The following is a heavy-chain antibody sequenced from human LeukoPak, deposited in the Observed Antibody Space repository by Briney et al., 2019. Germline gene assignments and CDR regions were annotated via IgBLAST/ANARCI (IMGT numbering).Heavy chain of an antibody. CDR3: ARQQDYYDSSGYYSYFDY. J-gene: IGHJ4*02. D-gene: IGHD3-22*01. Sequence: SETLSLTCAVYGGSFSGYYWSWIRQPPGKGLEWIGEIYHSGSTNYNPSLKSRVTISVDKSKNQFSLKLSSVTAADTAVYYCARQQDYYDSSGYYSYFDYWGQGTLVTVSS. CDR1: GGSFSGYY. CDR2: IYHSGST. V-gene: IGHV4-34*01.